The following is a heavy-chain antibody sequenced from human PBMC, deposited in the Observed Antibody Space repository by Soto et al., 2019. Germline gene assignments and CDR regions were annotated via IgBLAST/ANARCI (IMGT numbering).Heavy chain of an antibody. CDR3: ARDLHSSGWYDGRAPVDY. J-gene: IGHJ4*02. CDR1: GFTFSSYS. CDR2: ISSSSSTI. D-gene: IGHD6-19*01. Sequence: GGSLRLSCAASGFTFSSYSMNWVRQAPGKGLEWVSYISSSSSTIYYADSVKGRFTISRDNAKNSLYLQMNSLRAEDTAVYYCARDLHSSGWYDGRAPVDYWGQGTLVTVSS. V-gene: IGHV3-48*01.